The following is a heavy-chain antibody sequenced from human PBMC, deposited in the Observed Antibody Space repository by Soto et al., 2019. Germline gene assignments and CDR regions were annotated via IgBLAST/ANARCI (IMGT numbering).Heavy chain of an antibody. V-gene: IGHV3-23*01. J-gene: IGHJ4*01. Sequence: EVQLLESGGGLVQPGGSLRLSCAASGFSFSSYAMVWVRQAPGKGLEWVSVISARGGSLYFADSVKGRFTISRDNSKNVLSLEMNSLRAEDTATYFCAKVSIDYSAAVDNWGHGTLVVVSS. CDR2: ISARGGSL. CDR1: GFSFSSYA. CDR3: AKVSIDYSAAVDN. D-gene: IGHD1-26*01.